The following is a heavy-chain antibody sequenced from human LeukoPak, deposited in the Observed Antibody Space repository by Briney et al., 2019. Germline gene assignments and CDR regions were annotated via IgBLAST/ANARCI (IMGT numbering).Heavy chain of an antibody. D-gene: IGHD5-12*01. CDR2: IYHSGST. V-gene: IGHV4-59*01. CDR3: ARGGGYASPIGY. CDR1: GGSISTYY. Sequence: SETLSLTCTLSGGSISTYYWSWIRQPPGKGLEWIGYIYHSGSTNYNPSLKSRVTISLDTSKNQFSLKLSSVTAADTAVYYCARGGGYASPIGYWGQGALVTVSS. J-gene: IGHJ4*02.